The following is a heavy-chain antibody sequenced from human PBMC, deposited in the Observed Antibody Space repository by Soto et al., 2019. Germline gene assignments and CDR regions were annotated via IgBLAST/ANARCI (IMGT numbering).Heavy chain of an antibody. Sequence: SSETLSLTCTVSGGSISSGGYYWSWIRQHPGKGLEWIGYIYYSGSTYYNPSLKSRVTISVDTSKNQFSLKLSSVTASDTAVYYCAREGPIVVVPAAMGRGAFDIWGQGTMVTVSS. J-gene: IGHJ3*02. D-gene: IGHD2-2*01. V-gene: IGHV4-31*03. CDR2: IYYSGST. CDR3: AREGPIVVVPAAMGRGAFDI. CDR1: GGSISSGGYY.